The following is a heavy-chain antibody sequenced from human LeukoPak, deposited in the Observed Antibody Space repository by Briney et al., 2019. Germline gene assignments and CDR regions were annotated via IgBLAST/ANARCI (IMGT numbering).Heavy chain of an antibody. V-gene: IGHV3-30*02. D-gene: IGHD5-12*01. Sequence: GGSLRLSCAASGFTFSTFGMHWARHTPGKGLEWVAFIRYDGTIKYYADSVKGRFTISRDNSKNTLSLQMDSLRADDTAVYYCVKRIIVADKFDYWGQGSLVTVSS. CDR1: GFTFSTFG. CDR2: IRYDGTIK. J-gene: IGHJ4*02. CDR3: VKRIIVADKFDY.